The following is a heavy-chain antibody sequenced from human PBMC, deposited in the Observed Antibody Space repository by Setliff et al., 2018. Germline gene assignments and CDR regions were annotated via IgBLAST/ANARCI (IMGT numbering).Heavy chain of an antibody. D-gene: IGHD3-3*01. CDR1: GDSISNDYW. CDR3: ARMSGFQYMDV. Sequence: SETLSLTCAVSGDSISNDYWWSWVRQPPGKGLEWIGEINHSGSTNYNPSLKSRVTISVDTSKNQFSLKLSSLTAADTAVYYCARMSGFQYMDVWGKGTTVTVSS. V-gene: IGHV4-4*02. CDR2: INHSGST. J-gene: IGHJ6*03.